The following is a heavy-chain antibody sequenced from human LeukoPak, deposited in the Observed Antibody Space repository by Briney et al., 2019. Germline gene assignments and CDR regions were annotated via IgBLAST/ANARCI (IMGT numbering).Heavy chain of an antibody. CDR3: VRGQVNRLLWFGELLSNINPFDY. CDR2: ISAYNGYT. Sequence: ASVKVSCKASGYTFTRYGISWVRQAPGQGLEWMGWISAYNGYTNYTQEFQGRVTMTTDTSTSTVYMELRSLRSDDTALYYRVRGQVNRLLWFGELLSNINPFDYWGQGTLVTVSS. CDR1: GYTFTRYG. J-gene: IGHJ4*02. D-gene: IGHD3-10*01. V-gene: IGHV1-18*01.